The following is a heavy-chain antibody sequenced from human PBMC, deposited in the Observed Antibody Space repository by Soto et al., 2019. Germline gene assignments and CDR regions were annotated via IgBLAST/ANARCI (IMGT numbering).Heavy chain of an antibody. CDR1: GDSVTSNVW. CDR3: ARDAAVTGESDRFDY. V-gene: IGHV4-4*02. CDR2: AYHNGLT. J-gene: IGHJ4*02. Sequence: PSETLSLTCAVSGDSVTSNVWWSWVRQPPGKGLEWIGEAYHNGLTDYNPSLKSRVTMSVDTSKNEFSLKLTSLTAADTAIYYCARDAAVTGESDRFDYWGQGTL. D-gene: IGHD6-19*01.